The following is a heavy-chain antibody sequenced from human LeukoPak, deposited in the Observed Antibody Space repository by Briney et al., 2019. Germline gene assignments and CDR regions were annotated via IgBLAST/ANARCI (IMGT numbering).Heavy chain of an antibody. J-gene: IGHJ4*02. Sequence: PSETLSLTCTVSSGSISTFYWNWIRQPPGKGLEWIGYIYYSGSTNYNPSLRSRVTILVDTFKNQFSLKLTSVTAADTAVYYCAGGRFGSSSSFDYWGQGNLVTVSS. V-gene: IGHV4-59*01. CDR1: SGSISTFY. CDR2: IYYSGST. D-gene: IGHD6-6*01. CDR3: AGGRFGSSSSFDY.